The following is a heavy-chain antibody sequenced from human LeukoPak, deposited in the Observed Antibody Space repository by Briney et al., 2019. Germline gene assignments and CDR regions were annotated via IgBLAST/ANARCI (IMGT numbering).Heavy chain of an antibody. CDR1: GYTFTIYA. CDR3: ARDSAPEAFDI. J-gene: IGHJ3*02. CDR2: INAGNGNT. Sequence: ASVKVSCKASGYTFTIYAMHWVRQAPGQRLEWMGWINAGNGNTKYSQKFQGRVTITRDTSASTAYMELSSLRSEDTAVYYCARDSAPEAFDIWGQGTMVTVSS. V-gene: IGHV1-3*01. D-gene: IGHD3-10*01.